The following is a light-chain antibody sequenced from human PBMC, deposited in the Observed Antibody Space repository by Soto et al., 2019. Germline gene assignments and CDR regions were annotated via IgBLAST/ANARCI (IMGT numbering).Light chain of an antibody. CDR2: AAS. Sequence: DIQMTQSPSSLSASVGDRVTITCRVSESISRHLNWYQQKPGKAPNLLIYAASSLQNGVPSRFSGSGSGTDFTLTMSNLQAEDFATYYCQQSYSTLSISFGQGTRLEIK. CDR1: ESISRH. CDR3: QQSYSTLSIS. V-gene: IGKV1-39*01. J-gene: IGKJ5*01.